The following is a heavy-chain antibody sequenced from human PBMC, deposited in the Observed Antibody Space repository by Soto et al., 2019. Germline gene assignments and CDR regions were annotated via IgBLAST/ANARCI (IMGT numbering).Heavy chain of an antibody. CDR1: GDTYSRYT. V-gene: IGHV1-69*13. CDR2: IIPIFGTA. J-gene: IGHJ6*02. Sequence: SVKASCKSSGDTYSRYTISWLRQAPGQGLEWKGGIIPIFGTANYAQKFQGRVTITSDESTSTAYMELRSLSYDDKAVYYCAREGGKDMVVVPAAIYYGMDGWGQGTTVIASS. D-gene: IGHD2-2*01. CDR3: AREGGKDMVVVPAAIYYGMDG.